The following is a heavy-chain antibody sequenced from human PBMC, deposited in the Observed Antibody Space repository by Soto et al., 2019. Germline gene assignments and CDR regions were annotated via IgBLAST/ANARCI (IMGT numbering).Heavy chain of an antibody. CDR1: GFTFSSYA. CDR2: ISGGGGRT. D-gene: IGHD3-3*01. Sequence: EVQLLESGGGLVQPRGSLRLSCAASGFTFSSYAMSWVRRAPGKGLEWVSLISGGGGRTYYADSVKGRFTIFVENSNNPLLLQMNSLSAEDTAVYYCAKREGTISHGPAPLNWFDPWGQGTLVTVSS. V-gene: IGHV3-23*01. J-gene: IGHJ5*02. CDR3: AKREGTISHGPAPLNWFDP.